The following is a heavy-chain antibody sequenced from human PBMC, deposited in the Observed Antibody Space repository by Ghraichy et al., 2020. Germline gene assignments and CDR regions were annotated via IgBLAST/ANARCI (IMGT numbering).Heavy chain of an antibody. D-gene: IGHD5-24*01. CDR3: ARAIRRDGYNHWLNL. CDR1: GYTFTSYG. CDR2: ISTYNGNT. Sequence: ASVKVSCKASGYTFTSYGISWVRQAPGQGLEWMGWISTYNGNTNHAQKFQGRVTMTTDTYTSTAYMDLRSLRSDDTAVYYCARAIRRDGYNHWLNLWGQGTLVTVSS. V-gene: IGHV1-18*04. J-gene: IGHJ4*02.